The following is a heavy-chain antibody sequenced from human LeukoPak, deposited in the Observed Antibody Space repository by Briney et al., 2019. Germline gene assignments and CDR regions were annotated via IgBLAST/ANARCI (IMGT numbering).Heavy chain of an antibody. J-gene: IGHJ4*02. CDR2: ISGSGGST. D-gene: IGHD1-26*01. Sequence: PGGSLRLSCAASGFTSSSYAMSWVRQAPGKGLEWVSAISGSGGSTYYADSVKGRFTISRDNSKNTLYLQMNSLRAEDTAVYYCAKCPGWELLRYFDYWGQGTLVTVSS. CDR1: GFTSSSYA. CDR3: AKCPGWELLRYFDY. V-gene: IGHV3-23*01.